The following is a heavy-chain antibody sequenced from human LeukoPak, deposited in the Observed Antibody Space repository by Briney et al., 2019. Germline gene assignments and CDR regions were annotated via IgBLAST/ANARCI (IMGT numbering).Heavy chain of an antibody. CDR2: ISYDGSTK. V-gene: IGHV3-30*18. J-gene: IGHJ4*02. Sequence: PGGSLRLSCAASGFTFSSYGIHWVRQAPGKGLEWVGVISYDGSTKYYADSVKGRFTISRDNSKNTLYLQMNSLRGEDTAVYYCANGYPTMTAVTLRFDHWGQGTLVTVSS. CDR1: GFTFSSYG. CDR3: ANGYPTMTAVTLRFDH. D-gene: IGHD4-17*01.